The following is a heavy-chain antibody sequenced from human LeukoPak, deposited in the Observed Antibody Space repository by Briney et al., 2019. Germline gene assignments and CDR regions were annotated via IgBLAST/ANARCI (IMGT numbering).Heavy chain of an antibody. D-gene: IGHD6-13*01. CDR1: GFAFNSYE. V-gene: IGHV3-48*03. Sequence: GGSLRLSCAASGFAFNSYEMNWVRQAPGKGLEWVSYIGSSGSTIYYADSVEGRFTISRDNAKNSLYLQMNSLRAEDTAVYYCARERDRQLDAFDIWGQGTMVTVSS. CDR3: ARERDRQLDAFDI. J-gene: IGHJ3*02. CDR2: IGSSGSTI.